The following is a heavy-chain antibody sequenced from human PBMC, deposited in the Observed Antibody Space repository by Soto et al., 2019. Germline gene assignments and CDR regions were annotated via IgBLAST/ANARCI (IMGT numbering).Heavy chain of an antibody. D-gene: IGHD2-15*01. CDR3: ATLFLRLGTGGNCALVS. V-gene: IGHV3-33*01. CDR1: GFTFSRQA. Sequence: QVQLVESGGGVVQPERSLRLSCAASGFTFSRQAMHWVRQAPGRGLEWVAVIWYHGVDKYYADSVKGRFTISRDNSKNTVYLQMNILRGEDTAVYYSATLFLRLGTGGNCALVSLCHRSLVTVTS. CDR2: IWYHGVDK. J-gene: IGHJ5*01.